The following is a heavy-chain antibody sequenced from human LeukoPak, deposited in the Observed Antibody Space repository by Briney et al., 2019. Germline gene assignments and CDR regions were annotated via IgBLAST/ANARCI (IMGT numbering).Heavy chain of an antibody. V-gene: IGHV3-23*01. CDR1: GLTFSSYG. J-gene: IGHJ4*02. Sequence: PGGSLRLSCAASGLTFSSYGMSWVRQAPGKGLERVSGISDNAYSTDYADSVKGRFTISRDNSKNTLYLQMNSLRAEDTAVYYCAKSPGSLGGNWGQGTLVTVSS. D-gene: IGHD3-10*01. CDR3: AKSPGSLGGN. CDR2: ISDNAYST.